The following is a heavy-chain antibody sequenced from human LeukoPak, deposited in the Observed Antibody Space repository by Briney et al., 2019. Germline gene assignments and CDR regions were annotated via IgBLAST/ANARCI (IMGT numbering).Heavy chain of an antibody. V-gene: IGHV4-59*01. J-gene: IGHJ4*02. Sequence: SETLSLTCAVYGGSFSGYFWSWIRQPPGKGLEWIGYMDYSGSTNYNPSLKSRVTISVDTSKNQLSLKVSSVTAADTAVYYCARGGSYWVYWGQGTLVTVSS. D-gene: IGHD1-26*01. CDR3: ARGGSYWVY. CDR1: GGSFSGYF. CDR2: MDYSGST.